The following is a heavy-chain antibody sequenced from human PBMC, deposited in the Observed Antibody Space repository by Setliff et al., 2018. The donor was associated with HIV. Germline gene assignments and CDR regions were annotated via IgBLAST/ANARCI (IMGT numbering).Heavy chain of an antibody. J-gene: IGHJ4*02. CDR2: INHSGST. Sequence: LSLTCAVYGGSFSGYYWSWIRQPPGKGLEWIGEINHSGSTNYNPSLKSRVTISVDTSKNQFSLKLSSVTAADTAVYYCARRDRVSQQWGQGTLVTVSS. CDR1: GGSFSGYY. CDR3: ARRDRVSQQ. D-gene: IGHD6-13*01. V-gene: IGHV4-34*01.